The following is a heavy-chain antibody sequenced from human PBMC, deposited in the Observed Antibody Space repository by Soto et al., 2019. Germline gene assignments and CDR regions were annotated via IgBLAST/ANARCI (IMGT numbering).Heavy chain of an antibody. Sequence: ASVKVSCKASGYTFKNYGINWVRQAPGRGLEWVAWISAYNGDTSYAQHLQGRVTVTTETLTNTAYMELRSLRPDDTAVYFCVLGGLETGYYRDMDYWGQGTLVTVSS. D-gene: IGHD3-9*01. CDR3: VLGGLETGYYRDMDY. CDR2: ISAYNGDT. V-gene: IGHV1-18*04. J-gene: IGHJ4*02. CDR1: GYTFKNYG.